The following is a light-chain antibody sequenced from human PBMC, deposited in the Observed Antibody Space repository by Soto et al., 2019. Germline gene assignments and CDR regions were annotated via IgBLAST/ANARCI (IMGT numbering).Light chain of an antibody. V-gene: IGKV3-20*01. J-gene: IGKJ1*01. CDR2: GAS. Sequence: EIVLTQSPGTLSLPPGERATLSCRANQSVSSSYLAWYQQKPDQAPRLLIYGASRRATGIPDRFSGSGSGTDFTLTISRLEPEDFAVYFCQQYGNSRWTFGQGTRVEIK. CDR3: QQYGNSRWT. CDR1: QSVSSSY.